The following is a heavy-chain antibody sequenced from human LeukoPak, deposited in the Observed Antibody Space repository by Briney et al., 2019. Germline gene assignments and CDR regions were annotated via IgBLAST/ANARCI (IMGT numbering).Heavy chain of an antibody. CDR3: ARSADGTLDY. CDR2: TYYRSRWYN. CDR1: GDSVSSNSAA. V-gene: IGHV6-1*01. J-gene: IGHJ4*02. Sequence: SQTLSLTCAISGDSVSSNSAAWNWIRQSPSRGLEWLGRTYYRSRWYNDYAVSVKSRITVNPDTSKNQFSLHLSSVTPDDTAVYYCARSADGTLDYWGQGTLVTVSS. D-gene: IGHD6-13*01.